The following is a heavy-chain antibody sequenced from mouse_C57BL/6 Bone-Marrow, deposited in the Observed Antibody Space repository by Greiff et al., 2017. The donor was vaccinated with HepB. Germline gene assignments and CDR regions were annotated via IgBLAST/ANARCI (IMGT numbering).Heavy chain of an antibody. CDR3: ARDDGYPYYAMDY. V-gene: IGHV1-20*01. CDR1: GYSFTGYF. Sequence: VQLQQSGPELVKPGDSVKISCKASGYSFTGYFMNWVMQSHGKSLEWIGRINPYNGDTFYNQKFKGKATLTVDKSSSTAHMELRSLTSEYSAVYYCARDDGYPYYAMDYWCQGTSVTVSS. CDR2: INPYNGDT. D-gene: IGHD2-3*01. J-gene: IGHJ4*01.